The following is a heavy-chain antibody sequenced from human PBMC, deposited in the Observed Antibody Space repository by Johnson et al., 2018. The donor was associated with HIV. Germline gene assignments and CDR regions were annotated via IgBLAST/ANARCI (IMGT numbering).Heavy chain of an antibody. D-gene: IGHD3-16*01. V-gene: IGHV3-7*05. J-gene: IGHJ3*02. CDR2: IKQDGSEK. Sequence: VQLVESGGGLVQPGGSLRLSCAVSGFTFSTYWMTWVRQTPGKGLEWVANIKQDGSEKHYLNSVKGRFTISRDNAKNSLYLQMNSLRDEDTAVYYCLGELQSGAVDIWGHGTMVTVSS. CDR3: LGELQSGAVDI. CDR1: GFTFSTYW.